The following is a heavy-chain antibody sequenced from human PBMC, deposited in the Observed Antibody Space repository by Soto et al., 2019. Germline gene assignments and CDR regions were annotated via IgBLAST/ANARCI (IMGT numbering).Heavy chain of an antibody. D-gene: IGHD2-2*01. CDR1: GGSLSPYY. Sequence: SETLALTSTVSGGSLSPYYWSWTRQPPGKGLEWIGYIYHSGSTNYNPSLKSRVTISVDRSKNQFSLKLSSVTAADTAVYYCARVPDRWGQGTLVTVSS. V-gene: IGHV4-59*12. J-gene: IGHJ5*02. CDR3: ARVPDR. CDR2: IYHSGST.